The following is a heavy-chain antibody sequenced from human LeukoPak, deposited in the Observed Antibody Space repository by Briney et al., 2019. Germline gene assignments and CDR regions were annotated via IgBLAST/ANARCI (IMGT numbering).Heavy chain of an antibody. Sequence: GASVKVSCKASGYTFTSYGISWGRQAPGQALKGMGWISGYNGNTNYAQKLQGRVTMTTDTSTSTAYMELRSLRSDDTAVYYCARDFPSSGYSNYFHYWGQGNLVTVYS. D-gene: IGHD3-22*01. V-gene: IGHV1-18*01. CDR2: ISGYNGNT. CDR1: GYTFTSYG. CDR3: ARDFPSSGYSNYFHY. J-gene: IGHJ4*02.